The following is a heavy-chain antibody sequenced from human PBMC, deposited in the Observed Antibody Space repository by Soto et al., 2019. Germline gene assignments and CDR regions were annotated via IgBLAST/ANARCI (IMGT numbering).Heavy chain of an antibody. CDR1: GFTFSDHY. V-gene: IGHV3-72*01. Sequence: PGGSLRLSCAASGFTFSDHYMDWVRQAPGKGLEWIARSRNKASGYTTVYAASVRGKFTISRDDSRSSLYLQMNSLNTEDTAVYYCARGFQSFDIWGRGTVVTVSS. J-gene: IGHJ3*02. CDR3: ARGFQSFDI. CDR2: SRNKASGYTT.